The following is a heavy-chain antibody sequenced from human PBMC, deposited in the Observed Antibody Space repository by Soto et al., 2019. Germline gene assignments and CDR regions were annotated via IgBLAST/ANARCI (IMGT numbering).Heavy chain of an antibody. CDR3: GQQLVGDYYYGMDV. J-gene: IGHJ6*02. Sequence: QVQLVQSGAEVKKPGSSVKISCKASGGTFSSYAISWVRQAPGQGLEWMGGIIPIFGTANYAQKFQGRVTVTADKSTSTAYMELSSLRSEDTAVYYCGQQLVGDYYYGMDVWGQGTTVTVSS. V-gene: IGHV1-69*06. CDR2: IIPIFGTA. CDR1: GGTFSSYA. D-gene: IGHD6-13*01.